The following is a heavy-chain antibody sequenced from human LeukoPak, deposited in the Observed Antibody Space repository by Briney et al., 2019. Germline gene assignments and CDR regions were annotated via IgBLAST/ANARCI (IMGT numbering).Heavy chain of an antibody. V-gene: IGHV4-59*12. Sequence: SETLSLTCTVSGGSIDTYYWNWIRQPPGKGLEWIGYVFHTGSTNYNPSLKSRVTISVDTSKNQFSLKLSSVTAADTAVYYCARAPPRLRGGINWFDPWGQGTLVTVSS. D-gene: IGHD3-16*01. CDR3: ARAPPRLRGGINWFDP. CDR2: VFHTGST. J-gene: IGHJ5*02. CDR1: GGSIDTYY.